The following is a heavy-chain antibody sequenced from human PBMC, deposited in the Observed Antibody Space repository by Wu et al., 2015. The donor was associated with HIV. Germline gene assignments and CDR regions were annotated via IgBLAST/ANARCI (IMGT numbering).Heavy chain of an antibody. CDR1: TFTFNTYY. J-gene: IGHJ4*02. V-gene: IGHV1-46*02. D-gene: IGHD6-25*01. Sequence: QVQLEQSGAEVKTPGASVKISCKPSTFTFNTYYIDWIRQAPGQGLEWMGFINPSGGATCAQRVQGRVTMTRDRSTNTVYLEINSLKSEDTAVYFCARASVASVAAATDYWGQGTLVVVSS. CDR3: ARASVASVAAATDY. CDR2: INPSGGAT.